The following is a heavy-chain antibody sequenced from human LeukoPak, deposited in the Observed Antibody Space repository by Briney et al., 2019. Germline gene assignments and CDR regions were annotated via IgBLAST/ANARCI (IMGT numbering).Heavy chain of an antibody. D-gene: IGHD2-21*02. Sequence: GPSLRLSCSDSGFTLTSYALSWVRKAPGKGLDSVSGINDRGGRTYYAHSVKDRFTISRHNSKNTLYPQMNSMRAKDTAVYYCAKGVDTRRRIGMRVVVTYYFDYWGQGTLVTVSS. CDR1: GFTLTSYA. J-gene: IGHJ4*02. V-gene: IGHV3-23*01. CDR2: INDRGGRT. CDR3: AKGVDTRRRIGMRVVVTYYFDY.